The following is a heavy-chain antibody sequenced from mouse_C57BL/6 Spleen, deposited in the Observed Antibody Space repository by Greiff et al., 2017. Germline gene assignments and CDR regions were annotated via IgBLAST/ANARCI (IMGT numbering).Heavy chain of an antibody. CDR2: IDPNSGGT. CDR3: ASPSYGSSYEYSWYFDV. D-gene: IGHD1-1*01. V-gene: IGHV1-72*01. Sequence: FTSYWMHWVKQRPGRGLEWIGRIDPNSGGTKYNEKFKSKATLTVDKPSSTAYMQLSSLTSEDSAVYYCASPSYGSSYEYSWYFDVWGTGTTVTVAS. J-gene: IGHJ1*03. CDR1: FTSYW.